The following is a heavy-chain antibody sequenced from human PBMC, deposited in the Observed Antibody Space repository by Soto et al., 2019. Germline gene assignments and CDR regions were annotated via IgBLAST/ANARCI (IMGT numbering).Heavy chain of an antibody. CDR3: ARRQQWLAPGAFDY. CDR1: GGSISSSSYY. J-gene: IGHJ4*02. V-gene: IGHV4-39*01. Sequence: PSETLSLTCTVSGGSISSSSYYWGWIRQPPGKGLEWIGSIYYSGSTYYNPSLKSRVTISVGTSKNQFSLKLSSVTAADTAVYYCARRQQWLAPGAFDYWGQGTLVTVSS. D-gene: IGHD6-19*01. CDR2: IYYSGST.